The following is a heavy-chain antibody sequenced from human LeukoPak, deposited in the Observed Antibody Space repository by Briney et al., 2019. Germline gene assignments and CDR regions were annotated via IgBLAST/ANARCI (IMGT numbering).Heavy chain of an antibody. J-gene: IGHJ5*02. Sequence: RGASVKVSCTTSGYAFTGYYIHWVRQAPGQGLEWMGWINPNSGGTKYAQKFQGRVTMTRDTSITTVYMGLSRLRSDDTAVYYCARDTINDYGDSWFDPWGQGTLVTVSS. CDR2: INPNSGGT. D-gene: IGHD4-17*01. V-gene: IGHV1-2*02. CDR3: ARDTINDYGDSWFDP. CDR1: GYAFTGYY.